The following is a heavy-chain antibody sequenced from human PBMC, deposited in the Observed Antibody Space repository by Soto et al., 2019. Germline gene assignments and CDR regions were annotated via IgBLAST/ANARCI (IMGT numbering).Heavy chain of an antibody. CDR2: IIPIFGTA. D-gene: IGHD2-15*01. Sequence: QVQLVQSGAEVKKPGSSVKVSCKASGGTFSSYAISWVRQAPGQGLEWMGGIIPIFGTANYAQKFQGRVTITADESTSTAYMELCSLRSEDTAVYYCARVVVVVVAATHYYYSGVDVWGQGTTVTVSS. CDR1: GGTFSSYA. CDR3: ARVVVVVVAATHYYYSGVDV. V-gene: IGHV1-69*01. J-gene: IGHJ6*02.